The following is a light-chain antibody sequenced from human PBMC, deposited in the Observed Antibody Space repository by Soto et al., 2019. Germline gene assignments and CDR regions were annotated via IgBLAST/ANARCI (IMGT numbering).Light chain of an antibody. CDR1: QSISSW. J-gene: IGKJ5*01. CDR3: QQSYSTFSIT. CDR2: AAS. V-gene: IGKV1-39*01. Sequence: DIQMTQSPSTLSASVGDRVTITCRASQSISSWLAWYQQKPGKAPKLLIYAASSLQSGVPSRFSGSGSGTDFTLTISSLQPEDFATYYCQQSYSTFSITFGQGTRLEIK.